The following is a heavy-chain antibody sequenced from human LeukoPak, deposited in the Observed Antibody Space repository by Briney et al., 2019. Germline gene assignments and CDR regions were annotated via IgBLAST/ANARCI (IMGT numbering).Heavy chain of an antibody. CDR1: GGSISSSSYY. CDR3: ARRVAAPSGGWFDP. Sequence: PSETPSLTCTVSGGSISSSSYYWGWIRQPPGKGLEWIGSIYYSGSTYYNPSLKSRVTISVDTSKNQFSLKLSSVTAADTAVYYCARRVAAPSGGWFDPWGPGTLVTVSS. V-gene: IGHV4-39*01. J-gene: IGHJ5*02. CDR2: IYYSGST. D-gene: IGHD6-6*01.